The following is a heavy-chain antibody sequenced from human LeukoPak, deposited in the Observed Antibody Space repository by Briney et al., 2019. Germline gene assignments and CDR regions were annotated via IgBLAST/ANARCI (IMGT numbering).Heavy chain of an antibody. D-gene: IGHD3-22*01. CDR2: IIPILGIA. CDR3: ARAGLYYYDSSGYPFDY. V-gene: IGHV1-69*04. CDR1: GGTFSSYA. J-gene: IGHJ4*02. Sequence: SVKVSCKASGGTFSSYAISWVRQAPGQGLEWMGRIIPILGIANYAQKFQGRVTITADKSTSTAYMELGSLRSEDTAVYYCARAGLYYYDSSGYPFDYWGQGTLVTVSS.